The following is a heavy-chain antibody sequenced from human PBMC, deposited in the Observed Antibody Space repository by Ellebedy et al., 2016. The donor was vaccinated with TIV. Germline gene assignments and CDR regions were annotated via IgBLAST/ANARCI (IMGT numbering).Heavy chain of an antibody. CDR2: IYPGDSDT. CDR3: ARGSLTDLDF. D-gene: IGHD3-9*01. J-gene: IGHJ4*02. Sequence: GESLKISCQASGYSFTNYWIGWVRQMPGKGLEWMGIIYPGDSDTRYSPSFQGQVTISADKSISTAYLHWISLKASDSALYYCARGSLTDLDFWGQGTLVAVSS. V-gene: IGHV5-51*01. CDR1: GYSFTNYW.